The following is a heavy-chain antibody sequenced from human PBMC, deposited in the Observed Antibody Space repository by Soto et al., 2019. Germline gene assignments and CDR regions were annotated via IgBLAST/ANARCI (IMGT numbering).Heavy chain of an antibody. CDR1: GYSFTRYW. D-gene: IGHD3-22*01. V-gene: IGHV5-51*01. CDR2: IYPGDSDT. Sequence: GESLKISCKGSGYSFTRYWIGWGRQMPGKGLEWMGIIYPGDSDTRYSPSFQGQVTISADKSISTAYLQWSSLKASDTAMYYCARPNYYDSSGYYAHGVGYWGQGTLVTVSS. CDR3: ARPNYYDSSGYYAHGVGY. J-gene: IGHJ4*02.